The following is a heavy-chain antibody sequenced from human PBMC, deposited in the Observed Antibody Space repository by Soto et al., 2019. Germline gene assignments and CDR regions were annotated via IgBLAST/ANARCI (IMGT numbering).Heavy chain of an antibody. CDR1: GFTFSSYA. Sequence: GSLRLSCAASGFTFSSYAMSWVRQAPGKGLEWVSAISGSGGSISYADSVKGRFTISRDNGKNTLYLQMSSLRDEDTAVYYCARDLAWAFDSWGQGALVTVPQ. J-gene: IGHJ4*02. D-gene: IGHD1-26*01. V-gene: IGHV3-23*01. CDR3: ARDLAWAFDS. CDR2: ISGSGGSI.